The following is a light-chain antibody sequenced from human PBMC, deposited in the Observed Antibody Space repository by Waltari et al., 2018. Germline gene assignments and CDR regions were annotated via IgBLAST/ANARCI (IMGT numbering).Light chain of an antibody. V-gene: IGLV1-40*01. CDR2: GNS. CDR3: QSYDSSLSGYWV. Sequence: QSVLTPPPSVSGAPGQRVTLSCTGSSSNLRAGYAVPRYQQLPGTAPKLLIYGNSNRPSGVPDRFSGSKSGTSASLAITGLQAEDEADYYCQSYDSSLSGYWVFGGGTKLTVL. J-gene: IGLJ3*02. CDR1: SSNLRAGYA.